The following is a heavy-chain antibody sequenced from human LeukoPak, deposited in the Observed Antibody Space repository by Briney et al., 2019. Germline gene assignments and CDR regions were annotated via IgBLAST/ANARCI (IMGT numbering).Heavy chain of an antibody. D-gene: IGHD4-17*01. CDR2: ISSTRTYM. CDR1: GFDLSPYT. J-gene: IGHJ4*02. Sequence: GGSLRLSCSASGFDLSPYTMNWVRQAPGKGPEWVASISSTRTYMYYGDSLKGRFTISRDNAKNTLYLQLDSLRAEDTATYYCARRVTTFLSWGQGTLVIVSS. CDR3: ARRVTTFLS. V-gene: IGHV3-21*01.